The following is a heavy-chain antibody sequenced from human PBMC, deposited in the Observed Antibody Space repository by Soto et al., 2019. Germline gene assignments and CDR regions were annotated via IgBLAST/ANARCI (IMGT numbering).Heavy chain of an antibody. CDR2: ISYGGSNK. V-gene: IGHV3-30*03. D-gene: IGHD4-17*01. CDR1: GFTFSSYG. J-gene: IGHJ4*02. CDR3: ARAFQYDYGDATTSDLVPFDY. Sequence: PGGSLRLSCAASGFTFSSYGMHWVRQAPGKGLEWVAVISYGGSNKYYADSVKGRFTISRDNSKNTLYLQMGSLRAEDTAVYYCARAFQYDYGDATTSDLVPFDYWGQGTLVTVSS.